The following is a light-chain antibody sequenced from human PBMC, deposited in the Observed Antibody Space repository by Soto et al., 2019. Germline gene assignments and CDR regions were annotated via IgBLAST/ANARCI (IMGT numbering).Light chain of an antibody. CDR1: QNLLYSSNNKNS. V-gene: IGKV4-1*01. CDR2: WAS. J-gene: IGKJ1*01. Sequence: DIVMTQSPDSLAAPLGERATISCRSSQNLLYSSNNKNSLAWFQQKPGQPPRLLIYWASTRESGVPDRFSGSGSGTDLTLTISSLQAEDVAVYYCQQYFGAAWTFGQGTKVEIK. CDR3: QQYFGAAWT.